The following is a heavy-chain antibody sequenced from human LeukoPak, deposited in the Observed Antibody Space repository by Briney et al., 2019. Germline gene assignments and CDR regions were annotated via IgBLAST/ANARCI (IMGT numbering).Heavy chain of an antibody. CDR3: ARAAAAAPYYYGMDV. CDR2: IYYSGST. CDR1: GVSISSYY. D-gene: IGHD6-13*01. V-gene: IGHV4-59*01. J-gene: IGHJ6*02. Sequence: SETLSLTCTVSGVSISSYYWSWIRQPPGKGLEWIGYIYYSGSTNYNPSLKSRVTISVDTSKNQFSLKLSSVTAADTAVYYCARAAAAAPYYYGMDVWGQGTTVTVSS.